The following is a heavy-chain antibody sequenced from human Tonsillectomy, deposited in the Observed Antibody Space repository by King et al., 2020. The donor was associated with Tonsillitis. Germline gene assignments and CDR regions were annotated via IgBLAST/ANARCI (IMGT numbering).Heavy chain of an antibody. CDR3: ARDIADYGNYVGYFDD. Sequence: VQLVESGGGVVQPGRSLRLSCGASGFTFSSYAIHWVRQAPGKGLEWVAVISYDGSNKYYAVSVKGLFTIARDNSKNRLYLQMNSLRGEDTALYYCARDIADYGNYVGYFDDWGQGNLVTVSS. CDR1: GFTFSSYA. V-gene: IGHV3-30*04. J-gene: IGHJ4*02. D-gene: IGHD4-11*01. CDR2: ISYDGSNK.